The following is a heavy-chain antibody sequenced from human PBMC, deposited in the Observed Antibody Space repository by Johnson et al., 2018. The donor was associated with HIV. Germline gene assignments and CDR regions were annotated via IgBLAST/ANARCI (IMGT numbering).Heavy chain of an antibody. CDR1: GFTFSNYA. CDR3: ARDGRKLTYYYDSSGYDDAFDI. Sequence: VQLVESGGGVVQPGRSLRLSCAASGFTFSNYAMHWVRQAPGKGLEWVANIKQDGSEKYYVDSVKGRFTISRDNAKNSLYLQMNSLRAEDTAVYYCARDGRKLTYYYDSSGYDDAFDIWGQGRMVTVSS. CDR2: IKQDGSEK. D-gene: IGHD3-22*01. J-gene: IGHJ3*02. V-gene: IGHV3-7*01.